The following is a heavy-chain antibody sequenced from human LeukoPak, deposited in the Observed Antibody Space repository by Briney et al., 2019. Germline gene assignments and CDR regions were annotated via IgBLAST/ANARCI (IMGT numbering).Heavy chain of an antibody. CDR1: GGSISSGGYY. Sequence: SQTLSLTCTVSGGSISSGGYYWSWIRQPPGKGLEWIGYIYHSGSTYYSPSLRSRVTISVDRSKNQFSLKLSSVTAADTAVYYCARETYSSSSLDYWGQGTLVTVSS. V-gene: IGHV4-30-2*01. CDR3: ARETYSSSSLDY. J-gene: IGHJ4*02. CDR2: IYHSGST. D-gene: IGHD6-6*01.